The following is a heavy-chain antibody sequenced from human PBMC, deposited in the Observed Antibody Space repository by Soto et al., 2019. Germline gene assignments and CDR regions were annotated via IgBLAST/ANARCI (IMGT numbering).Heavy chain of an antibody. J-gene: IGHJ6*02. CDR2: IIPISGTT. V-gene: IGHV1-69*13. Sequence: SVKVSCKASGYTFTGYYMHWVRQAPGQGLEWMGGIIPISGTTNYAQKFQGRVAITADESTDTVYMELSRLRSEDTAVYFCARVRCFNGLCHTADYGMDVWGQGTTVTVSS. CDR3: ARVRCFNGLCHTADYGMDV. D-gene: IGHD2-8*01. CDR1: GYTFTGYY.